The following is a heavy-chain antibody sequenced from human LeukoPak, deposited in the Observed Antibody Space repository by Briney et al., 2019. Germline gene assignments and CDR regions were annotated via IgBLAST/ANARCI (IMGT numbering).Heavy chain of an antibody. D-gene: IGHD2-2*02. CDR1: GYSISSGYY. Sequence: PADTLSLTCTVSGYSISSGYYWGWIRQPPGKGLEWIGSIQHSGSTYYNPSLKSRVTISVDTSKNPFSLKLSSVHAADADVYHCARDVTYCSSTSCNTSWFDPWGQGTLVTVSS. CDR2: IQHSGST. V-gene: IGHV4-38-2*02. J-gene: IGHJ5*02. CDR3: ARDVTYCSSTSCNTSWFDP.